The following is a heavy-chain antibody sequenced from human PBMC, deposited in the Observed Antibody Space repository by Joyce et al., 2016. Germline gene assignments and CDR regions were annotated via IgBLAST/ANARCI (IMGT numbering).Heavy chain of an antibody. V-gene: IGHV4-39*01. J-gene: IGHJ2*01. CDR2: IYYTGTT. CDR3: ARVYCTGGSCYSPYRYFDL. D-gene: IGHD2-15*01. CDR1: GGSISSSSNY. Sequence: QLQLQESGPGLVKPSETLSLTCSVSGGSISSSSNYWGWIRQPPRKGPEWIGGIYYTGTTYYNPSLKSRVKISVDTSKNQFSLKLGSVTAADTAVYFCARVYCTGGSCYSPYRYFDLWGRGTLVTVSS.